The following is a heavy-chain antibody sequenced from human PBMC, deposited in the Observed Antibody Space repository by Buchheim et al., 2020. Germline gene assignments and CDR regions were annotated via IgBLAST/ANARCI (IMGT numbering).Heavy chain of an antibody. CDR1: GFTFSSYA. CDR2: ISGSGGST. V-gene: IGHV3-23*01. CDR3: AKDGTMVRGVIIDYYYYYMDV. D-gene: IGHD3-10*01. J-gene: IGHJ6*03. Sequence: EVQLLESGGGLVQPGGSLRLSCAASGFTFSSYAMSWVRQAPGKGLEWVSAISGSGGSTYYADSVKGRFTLSRDNSKNTLYLQMNSLRAEDTAVYYCAKDGTMVRGVIIDYYYYYMDVWGKGTT.